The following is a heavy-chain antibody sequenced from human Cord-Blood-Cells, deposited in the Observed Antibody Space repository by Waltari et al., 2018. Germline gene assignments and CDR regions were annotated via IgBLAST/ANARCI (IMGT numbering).Heavy chain of an antibody. CDR3: AREEASSSLIDI. V-gene: IGHV1-2*04. CDR1: GYTFTGYY. Sequence: VPLVRSRAEVKKPRASVTVSCKAAGYTFTGYYMHWVRQAPGQGLEWMGWINPNSGGTNYAQKFQGWVTMTRDTSISTAYMELSRLRSDDTAVYYCAREEASSSLIDIWGQGTMVTVSS. D-gene: IGHD6-6*01. CDR2: INPNSGGT. J-gene: IGHJ3*02.